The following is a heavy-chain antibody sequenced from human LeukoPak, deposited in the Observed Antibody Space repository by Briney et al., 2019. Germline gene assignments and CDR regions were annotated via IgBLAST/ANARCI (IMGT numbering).Heavy chain of an antibody. V-gene: IGHV5-51*01. CDR2: IHPGDSNT. CDR3: ARRRGDTVAGPDY. J-gene: IGHJ4*02. Sequence: GESLKISCQGSGYSFTNYWIVWVRQMPGQGLEYMGVIHPGDSNTKYSPSFEGQVIISVDKSISTAYLQWSSLKASDSAIYYCARRRGDTVAGPDYWGQGTLVTVSS. D-gene: IGHD6-19*01. CDR1: GYSFTNYW.